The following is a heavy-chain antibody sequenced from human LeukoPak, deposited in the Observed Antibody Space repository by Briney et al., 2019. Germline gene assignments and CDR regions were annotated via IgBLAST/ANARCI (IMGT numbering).Heavy chain of an antibody. V-gene: IGHV3-7*01. Sequence: GSLRLSCVTSGFTFSDYYMSWVRQAPGKGLEWVANIKEDGSDKYYVDSVKGRFTISRDNAKNTLYLQMNSLRAEDTALYYCAVTMVWGVVSFYYYGMDVWGQGTTVTVSS. CDR2: IKEDGSDK. CDR3: AVTMVWGVVSFYYYGMDV. CDR1: GFTFSDYY. D-gene: IGHD3-10*01. J-gene: IGHJ6*02.